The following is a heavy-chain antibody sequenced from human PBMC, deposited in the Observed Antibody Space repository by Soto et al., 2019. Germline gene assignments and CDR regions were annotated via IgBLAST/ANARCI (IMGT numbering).Heavy chain of an antibody. D-gene: IGHD3-9*01. J-gene: IGHJ4*02. CDR2: ISGTASRT. Sequence: PGGSLRLSCAGSGFTPTTTPLSWVRQAPGKGLEWPTSISGTASRTYYVDSVKGRFFISRDNSKNTVTLQMNNLTVDDTAVYYCATSFRYFDNWGQGTRVTVSS. CDR1: GFTPTTTP. CDR3: ATSFRYFDN. V-gene: IGHV3-23*01.